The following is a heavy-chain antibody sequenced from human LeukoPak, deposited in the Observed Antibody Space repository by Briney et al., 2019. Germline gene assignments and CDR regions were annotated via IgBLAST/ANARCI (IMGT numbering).Heavy chain of an antibody. D-gene: IGHD3-10*01. CDR1: GGSISSYY. V-gene: IGHV4-59*01. Sequence: SETLSLTCTVSGGSISSYYWSWIRQPPGKGLEWIGYIYYSGSTNYNPSLKSRVTISVDTSKNQFSLKLGSVTAADTAVYYCARGRDYGSGRGGMDVWGQGTTVTVSS. J-gene: IGHJ6*02. CDR2: IYYSGST. CDR3: ARGRDYGSGRGGMDV.